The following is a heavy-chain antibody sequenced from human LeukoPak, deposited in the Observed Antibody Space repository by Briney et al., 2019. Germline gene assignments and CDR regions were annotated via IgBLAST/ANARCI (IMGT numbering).Heavy chain of an antibody. CDR2: IYSGGST. V-gene: IGHV3-53*01. CDR1: GFTVSSNY. Sequence: PGGSLRLSCAASGFTVSSNYMSWVRQAPGKGLEWVSVIYSGGSTYYADSVKGRFTISRDNSKNTLYLQMNSLRAEDTAVYYCARGSAGGYGSGSSPPRIWGQGTLVTVSS. D-gene: IGHD3-10*01. CDR3: ARGSAGGYGSGSSPPRI. J-gene: IGHJ4*02.